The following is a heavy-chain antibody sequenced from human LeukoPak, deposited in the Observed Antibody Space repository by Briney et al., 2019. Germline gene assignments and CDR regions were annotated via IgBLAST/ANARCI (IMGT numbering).Heavy chain of an antibody. V-gene: IGHV4-59*01. D-gene: IGHD1-26*01. CDR3: ARGLVGLTPHAGVFEI. CDR2: IYDSGNT. J-gene: IGHJ3*02. CDR1: GGSITSSY. Sequence: SETLFLTCTVSGGSITSSYWSWIRQPPGKGLEWIGYIYDSGNTNSNPSLKSRVSIAVDTSKSQFSLKLSSVTAADTAVYYCARGLVGLTPHAGVFEIWGQGTKVTVSS.